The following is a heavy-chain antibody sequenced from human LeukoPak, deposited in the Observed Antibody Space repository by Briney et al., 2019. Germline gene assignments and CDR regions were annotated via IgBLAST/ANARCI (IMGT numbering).Heavy chain of an antibody. Sequence: PGGPLRLSCGASGFTFSSYAMYWVRQAPGKGLVWVSRINSDGSTTTYADSVKGRFTISRDNAKNTLYLQMNSLRAEDTAVYYCARAARADCTSPTCHSWLAPWGQGTQVTVSS. V-gene: IGHV3-74*01. D-gene: IGHD2/OR15-2a*01. J-gene: IGHJ5*02. CDR2: INSDGSTT. CDR1: GFTFSSYA. CDR3: ARAARADCTSPTCHSWLAP.